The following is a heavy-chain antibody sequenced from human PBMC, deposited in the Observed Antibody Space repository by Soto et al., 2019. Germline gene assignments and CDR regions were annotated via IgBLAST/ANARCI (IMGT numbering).Heavy chain of an antibody. CDR1: GGSFSGYQ. V-gene: IGHV4-34*01. D-gene: IGHD3-10*01. CDR3: ARGLIIWFGELSRRGGYYYYMDV. CDR2: INDSGNI. Sequence: QVQLQQWGAGLLKPSETLSLTCAVYGGSFSGYQWTWIRQTPGKRLEWIGEINDSGNINYNPSLKSRGTILVDTPKKQISLKLSSVTAADTAVYYCARGLIIWFGELSRRGGYYYYMDVWGKGTTVTVSS. J-gene: IGHJ6*03.